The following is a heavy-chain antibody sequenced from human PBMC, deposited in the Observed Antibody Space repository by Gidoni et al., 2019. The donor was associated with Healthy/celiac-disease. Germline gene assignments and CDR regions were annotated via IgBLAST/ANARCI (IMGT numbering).Heavy chain of an antibody. CDR1: GGTFSSYA. Sequence: QVQLVQSGAEVKKPGSSVKVSCKASGGTFSSYAISWVRQAPGQGLEWMGGIIPIFGTANYAQKFQGRVTITADESTSTAYMELSSLRSEDTAVYYCARERGIIAAAGSNYFDYWGQGTLVTVSS. CDR2: IIPIFGTA. V-gene: IGHV1-69*01. J-gene: IGHJ4*02. D-gene: IGHD6-13*01. CDR3: ARERGIIAAAGSNYFDY.